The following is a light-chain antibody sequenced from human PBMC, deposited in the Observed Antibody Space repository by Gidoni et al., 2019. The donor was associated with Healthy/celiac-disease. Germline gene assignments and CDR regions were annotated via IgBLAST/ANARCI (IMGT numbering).Light chain of an antibody. V-gene: IGKV1-8*01. CDR1: QGISSY. CDR2: AAS. CDR3: QQYYSYPLT. J-gene: IGKJ4*01. Sequence: AIRMTQSPSSFSASTGDRVTIPCRASQGISSYLAWYKQKPGKAPQLLIYAASTLQSGVPSRFSGSGSGTDFTLTISCLQSADFATYYCQQYYSYPLTFGGGTKVEIK.